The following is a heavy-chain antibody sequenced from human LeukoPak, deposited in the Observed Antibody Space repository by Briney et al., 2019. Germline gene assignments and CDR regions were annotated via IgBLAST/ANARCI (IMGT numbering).Heavy chain of an antibody. CDR1: GYSFTSYW. V-gene: IGHV5-10-1*01. Sequence: GESLKISCKGSGYSFTSYWISWVRQMPGKGLEWMGRIDPSDSYTNYSPSFQGHVTISADKSISTAYLQGSSLKASDTAMYYCASWRSVAGAFDIWGQGTMVTVSS. CDR2: IDPSDSYT. CDR3: ASWRSVAGAFDI. J-gene: IGHJ3*02. D-gene: IGHD2-15*01.